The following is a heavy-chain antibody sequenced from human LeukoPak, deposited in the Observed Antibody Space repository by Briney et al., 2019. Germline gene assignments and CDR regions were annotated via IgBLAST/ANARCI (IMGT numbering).Heavy chain of an antibody. D-gene: IGHD3-3*01. J-gene: IGHJ4*02. CDR3: AREGPYDFWSGSLGY. CDR1: GGSISSSSYY. V-gene: IGHV4-39*07. CDR2: IYYSGST. Sequence: SETLSLTCTVSGGSISSSSYYWGWIRQPPGKGLEWIGSIYYSGSTYYNPSLKSRVTISVDTSKNQFSLKLSSVTAADTAVYYCAREGPYDFWSGSLGYWGQGTLVTVSS.